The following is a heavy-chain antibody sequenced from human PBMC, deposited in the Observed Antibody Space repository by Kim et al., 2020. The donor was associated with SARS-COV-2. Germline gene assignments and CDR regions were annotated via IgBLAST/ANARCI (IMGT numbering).Heavy chain of an antibody. Sequence: GGSLRLSCAASGFTFSSYSMNWVRQAPGKGLEWVSSISSSSSYIYYADSVKGRFTISRDNAKNSLYLQMNSLRAEDTAVYYCARVGVPYDSSYFDYWGQGTLVTVSS. CDR2: ISSSSSYI. CDR1: GFTFSSYS. CDR3: ARVGVPYDSSYFDY. J-gene: IGHJ4*02. D-gene: IGHD3-22*01. V-gene: IGHV3-21*04.